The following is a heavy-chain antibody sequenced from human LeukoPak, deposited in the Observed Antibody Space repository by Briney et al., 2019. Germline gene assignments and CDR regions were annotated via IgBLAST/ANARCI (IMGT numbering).Heavy chain of an antibody. CDR2: ISGSGGSA. V-gene: IGHV3-23*01. D-gene: IGHD6-19*01. J-gene: IGHJ4*02. CDR1: GVTFCSFE. CDR3: AKTGYSSGWYRIWDY. Sequence: GGSLRLSCAASGVTFCSFEMSWVRQAPGKGLEWASDISGSGGSAYYADSVKGRFTSSRDNSRNSLSLQMNSLRAEDTALYYCAKTGYSSGWYRIWDYWGQGTLVTVSS.